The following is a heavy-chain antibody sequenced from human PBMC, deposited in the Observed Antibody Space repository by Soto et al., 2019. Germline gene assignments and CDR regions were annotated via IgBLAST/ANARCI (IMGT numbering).Heavy chain of an antibody. V-gene: IGHV5-10-1*01. CDR1: VYPFAFSL. D-gene: IGHD3-22*01. CDR3: ARQIYDSDTGPNFQYYFDS. Sequence: AFQQLSWRVSVYPFAFSLITCVRHTRGKGLEWMGRIDPSDSQTYYSPSFRGHVTISATKSITTVFLQWSSLRASDTAMYYCARQIYDSDTGPNFQYYFDSWGQGTPVNVSS. CDR2: IDPSDSQT. J-gene: IGHJ4*02.